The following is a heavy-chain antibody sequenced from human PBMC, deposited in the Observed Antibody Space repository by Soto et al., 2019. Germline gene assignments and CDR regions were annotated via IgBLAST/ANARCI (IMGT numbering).Heavy chain of an antibody. V-gene: IGHV4-4*02. CDR1: GGSISSSNW. Sequence: QVQLQESGPGLVKPSGTLSLTCAVSGGSISSSNWWSWVRQPPGKGLEWIGEIYHSGSTNYNPSLKSRATVSLHKSRNHFSLKLSSVTAADTAVYYCSRAYSGSYSAFDYWGQGTLVTVSS. CDR2: IYHSGST. D-gene: IGHD1-26*01. CDR3: SRAYSGSYSAFDY. J-gene: IGHJ4*02.